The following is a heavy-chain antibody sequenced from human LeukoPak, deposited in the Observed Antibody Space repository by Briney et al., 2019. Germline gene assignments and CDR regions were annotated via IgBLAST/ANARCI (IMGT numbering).Heavy chain of an antibody. CDR1: GGSISSGTYY. CDR2: IYYSGST. V-gene: IGHV4-39*01. Sequence: SETLSLTCIVSGGSISSGTYYWGWIRQPLGKGLEWIGSIYYSGSTYYNPSLKSRVTISVDTSKNQFSLKLSSVTAADTAVYYCARGSSSIDYWGQGTLVTVSS. J-gene: IGHJ4*02. D-gene: IGHD6-6*01. CDR3: ARGSSSIDY.